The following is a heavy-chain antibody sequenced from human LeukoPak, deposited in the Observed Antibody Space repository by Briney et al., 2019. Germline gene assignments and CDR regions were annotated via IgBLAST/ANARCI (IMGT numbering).Heavy chain of an antibody. V-gene: IGHV3-48*04. CDR1: GFTFSIYS. D-gene: IGHD3-16*01. CDR2: ITGGSRPI. CDR3: ARGGYDY. Sequence: GGSLRLSCAASGFTFSIYSMSWVRHTTGKGLERVSYITGGSRPIYYADSVKGRFTVSRDNAKNSLYLQMNSLRAEDTAVYYCARGGYDYWGQGTLVTVSS. J-gene: IGHJ4*02.